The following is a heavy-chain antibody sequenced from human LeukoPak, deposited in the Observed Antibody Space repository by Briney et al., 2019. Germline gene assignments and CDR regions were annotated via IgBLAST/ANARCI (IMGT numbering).Heavy chain of an antibody. CDR2: IIPIFGTA. CDR1: GGTFSSYA. Sequence: GASVKVSCKASGGTFSSYAISWVRQAPGQGLEWMGRIIPIFGTANYAQKFQGRVTITTDESTSTAYVELSSLRSEDTAVYYCARDLTMVRGVTTRGFDPWGQGTLVTVSS. D-gene: IGHD3-10*01. V-gene: IGHV1-69*05. CDR3: ARDLTMVRGVTTRGFDP. J-gene: IGHJ5*02.